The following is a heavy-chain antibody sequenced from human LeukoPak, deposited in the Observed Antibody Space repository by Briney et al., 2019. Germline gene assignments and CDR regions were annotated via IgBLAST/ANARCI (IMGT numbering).Heavy chain of an antibody. V-gene: IGHV3-30*04. CDR1: GVSFSSYA. CDR2: ISYDGSNK. CDR3: ATYSGTTPSVYYYYYYYMDV. Sequence: GRSLRLSCAASGVSFSSYAMYWVRQAPGKGLEWVAVISYDGSNKYYADSVKGRFTISRDNSKNTLYLQMNSLRAEDTAVYYCATYSGTTPSVYYYYYYYMDVWGKGTTVTVSS. J-gene: IGHJ6*03. D-gene: IGHD1-7*01.